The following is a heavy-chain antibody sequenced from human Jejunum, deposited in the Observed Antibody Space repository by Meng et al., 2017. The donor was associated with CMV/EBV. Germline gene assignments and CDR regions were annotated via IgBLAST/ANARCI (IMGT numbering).Heavy chain of an antibody. D-gene: IGHD4-23*01. Sequence: SGYTFTNYDISWVRQAPGQGLEWMGWVSVYNGREVLGRVTVTTETSTNTAYMELRSLRSDDTAVYYCVRSTTRNDNGGHWPLYDHWGQGTQVTVSS. CDR1: GYTFTNYD. J-gene: IGHJ4*02. CDR2: VSVYNG. CDR3: VRSTTRNDNGGHWPLYDH. V-gene: IGHV1-18*01.